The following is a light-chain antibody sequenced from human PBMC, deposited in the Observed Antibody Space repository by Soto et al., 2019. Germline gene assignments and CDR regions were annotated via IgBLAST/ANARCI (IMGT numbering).Light chain of an antibody. CDR3: QSYDSSVSKVV. Sequence: QSVLTQPPSVSGAPGQRVTISCTGSSSNIGAGYDVHWYQHLPGTAPKLLIYGNSNRPSGVPDRFSGSKSGTSASLAITGLQAEDEAVYYCQSYDSSVSKVVFGGGTKVTVL. CDR2: GNS. J-gene: IGLJ2*01. V-gene: IGLV1-40*01. CDR1: SSNIGAGYD.